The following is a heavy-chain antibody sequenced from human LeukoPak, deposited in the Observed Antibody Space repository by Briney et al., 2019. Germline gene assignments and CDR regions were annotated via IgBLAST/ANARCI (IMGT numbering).Heavy chain of an antibody. CDR3: ARPAYRGSYYDAFDI. V-gene: IGHV4-39*01. D-gene: IGHD1-26*01. CDR1: GGSITTSSYY. CDR2: IYYSGST. J-gene: IGHJ3*02. Sequence: SETLSLTCTVSGGSITTSSYYWGWIRQPPGKGLEWIGIIYYSGSTYYNPSLKGRVTISVDTSKNKFSLKLNSVTAADTAVYYCARPAYRGSYYDAFDIWGQGTMVTVSS.